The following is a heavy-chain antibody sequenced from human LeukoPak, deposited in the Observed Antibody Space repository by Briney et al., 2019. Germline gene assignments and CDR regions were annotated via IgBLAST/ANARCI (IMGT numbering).Heavy chain of an antibody. D-gene: IGHD3-10*01. J-gene: IGHJ5*02. V-gene: IGHV4-31*03. Sequence: SETLSLTCTVSGGSFSSGGSYWSWIRQHPGTGREGIGYISYSGSTSYNPSLKSRVSISVDTSKNQFSLKLNSVSAADTAVYYCARVMNRIAMIRGVPGLKWLDPWGQGTLVTVSS. CDR2: ISYSGST. CDR1: GGSFSSGGSY. CDR3: ARVMNRIAMIRGVPGLKWLDP.